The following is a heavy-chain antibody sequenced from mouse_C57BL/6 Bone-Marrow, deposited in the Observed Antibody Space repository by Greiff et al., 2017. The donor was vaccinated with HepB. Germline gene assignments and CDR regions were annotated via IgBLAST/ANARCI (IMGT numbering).Heavy chain of an antibody. CDR1: GYTFTSYW. CDR2: INPSNGGT. Sequence: QVQLQQSGTELVKPGASVKLSCKASGYTFTSYWMHWVKQRPGQGLEWIGNINPSNGGTNYNEKFKSKATLTVDKSSSTAYMQLSSLTSEDSAVYYCARDSSGYGAMDYWGQGTSVTVSS. J-gene: IGHJ4*01. CDR3: ARDSSGYGAMDY. V-gene: IGHV1-53*01. D-gene: IGHD3-2*02.